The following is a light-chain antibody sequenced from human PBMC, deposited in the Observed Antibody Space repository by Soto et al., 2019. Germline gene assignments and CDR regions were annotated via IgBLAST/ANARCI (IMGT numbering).Light chain of an antibody. V-gene: IGKV3-20*01. CDR2: GAS. CDR3: QKNDSPPLL. Sequence: EIVLTQSPGTLSLSPGERATLSCRASQSVSSSYLAWYQQKPGQAPRLLIYGASSRATGIPDRFSGSGSGTDFTLTIRRRELEDLAVYSCQKNDSPPLLFGGGTKVEIK. J-gene: IGKJ4*01. CDR1: QSVSSSY.